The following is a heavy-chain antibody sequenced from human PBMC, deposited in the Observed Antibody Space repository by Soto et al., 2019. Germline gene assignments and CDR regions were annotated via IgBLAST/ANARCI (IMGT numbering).Heavy chain of an antibody. CDR2: ITSGRTYI. Sequence: VGSLRLSCAASGFTFTAYSMNWVRQAPGKGLEWVSTITSGRTYIYYADSVEGRVTISRDNAKKLLYLQLTTLRAEDTAVYYCARGEYSSAFDYWGQGALVTVSS. CDR1: GFTFTAYS. V-gene: IGHV3-21*01. D-gene: IGHD6-19*01. J-gene: IGHJ4*02. CDR3: ARGEYSSAFDY.